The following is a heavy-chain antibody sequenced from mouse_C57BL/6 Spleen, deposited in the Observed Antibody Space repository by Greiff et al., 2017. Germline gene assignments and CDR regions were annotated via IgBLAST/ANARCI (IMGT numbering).Heavy chain of an antibody. CDR2: ISSGGSYT. Sequence: EVQLVESGGDLVKPGGSLKLSCAASGFTFSSYGMSWVRQTPDKRLEWVATISSGGSYTYSPDSVNGRFTISRDNAKYNLYLQMSSLKSEDTAMYYCARRATSYYYGSSQYSYFDVWGTGTTVTVSS. D-gene: IGHD1-1*01. CDR3: ARRATSYYYGSSQYSYFDV. CDR1: GFTFSSYG. J-gene: IGHJ1*03. V-gene: IGHV5-6*01.